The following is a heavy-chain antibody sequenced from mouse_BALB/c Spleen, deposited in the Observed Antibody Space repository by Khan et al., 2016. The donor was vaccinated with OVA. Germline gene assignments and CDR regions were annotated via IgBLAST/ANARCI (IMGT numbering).Heavy chain of an antibody. CDR3: ARGGGGDRFAY. J-gene: IGHJ3*01. CDR1: GYTFTDFT. Sequence: QVQLQQSGAELVGPGVSVKISCKGSGYTFTDFTMHWVKQSHAKSLEWIGVVNTYYGDATYNQKFKGKATMTVDKSSTTAYMELARLTSEDSAIYYCARGGGGDRFAYWGQGTLVTVSA. V-gene: IGHV1S137*01. CDR2: VNTYYGDA.